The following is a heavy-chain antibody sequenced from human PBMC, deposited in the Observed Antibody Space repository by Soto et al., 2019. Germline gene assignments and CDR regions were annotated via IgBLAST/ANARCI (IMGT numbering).Heavy chain of an antibody. CDR3: ARVIRVFGGYDRGMDV. D-gene: IGHD5-12*01. CDR1: GGSFSGYY. Sequence: SDTLSLTCAVEGGSFSGYYWSWIRQPPGKGLEWIGEINHSGSTNYNPSLKSRVTISVDTSKNQFSLKLSSVTAADTAVYYCARVIRVFGGYDRGMDVWGQGTTVT. J-gene: IGHJ6*02. CDR2: INHSGST. V-gene: IGHV4-34*01.